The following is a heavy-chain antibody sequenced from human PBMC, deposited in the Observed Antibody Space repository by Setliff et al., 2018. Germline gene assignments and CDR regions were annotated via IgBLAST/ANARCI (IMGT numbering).Heavy chain of an antibody. CDR1: GYSFSNFW. Sequence: ESLKISCKGSGYSFSNFWIGWVRQMPGKGLEWMGIIYPGDSDTRYGPSFQGQVTISVDKSISTAYLQWSSLKASDTAMYCCARVYYDSTGYRIPFDYWGQGTLVTVSS. J-gene: IGHJ4*02. CDR2: IYPGDSDT. V-gene: IGHV5-51*01. D-gene: IGHD3-22*01. CDR3: ARVYYDSTGYRIPFDY.